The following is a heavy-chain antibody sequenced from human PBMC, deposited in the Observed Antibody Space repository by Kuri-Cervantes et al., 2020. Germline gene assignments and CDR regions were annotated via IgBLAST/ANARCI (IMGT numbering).Heavy chain of an antibody. V-gene: IGHV3-30*19. Sequence: GGSLRLSCAASGFTFSSYGMHWVRQAPGKGLEWVAVISYDGSNKYYADSVKGRFTISRDNSKNTLYLQMNSLRAEDTAVYYCARTLLGELYYFDYWGQGTLVTVSS. CDR1: GFTFSSYG. J-gene: IGHJ4*02. CDR2: ISYDGSNK. D-gene: IGHD3-16*01. CDR3: ARTLLGELYYFDY.